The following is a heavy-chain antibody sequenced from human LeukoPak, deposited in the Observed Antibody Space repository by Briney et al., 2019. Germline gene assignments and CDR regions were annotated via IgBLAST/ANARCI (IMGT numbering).Heavy chain of an antibody. V-gene: IGHV4-30-4*01. CDR2: IYYSEST. Sequence: PSETLSLTCTVSGGSISSGDYYWSWIRQPPGKGLEWTRYIYYSESTYYNPSLKSRVTISVDTSKKQFSLKLSSVTAADTAVYYCARYEQWLVFDYWGQGTLVTVSS. D-gene: IGHD6-19*01. CDR1: GGSISSGDYY. J-gene: IGHJ4*02. CDR3: ARYEQWLVFDY.